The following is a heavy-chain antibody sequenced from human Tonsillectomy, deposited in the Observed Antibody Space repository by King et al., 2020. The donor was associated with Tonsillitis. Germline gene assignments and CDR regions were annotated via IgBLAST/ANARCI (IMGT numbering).Heavy chain of an antibody. CDR3: AKEITMVRTRVVAFDI. V-gene: IGHV3-23*04. D-gene: IGHD3-10*01. Sequence: VQLVESGGGLVQAGGSLRLSCAASGFTFGSYAMSWVRQAPGKGLEWVSLITGSGDGSCYADSVKGRFTISRDNSKNTLYLEMNSLRAEDTAVYYCAKEITMVRTRVVAFDIWGQGTMVTVSS. J-gene: IGHJ3*02. CDR2: ITGSGDGS. CDR1: GFTFGSYA.